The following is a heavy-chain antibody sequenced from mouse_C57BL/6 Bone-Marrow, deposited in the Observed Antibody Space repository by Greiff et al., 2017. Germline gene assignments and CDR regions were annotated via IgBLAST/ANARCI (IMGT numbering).Heavy chain of an antibody. CDR2: INYDGSST. J-gene: IGHJ3*01. Sequence: EVQVVESEGGLVQPGSSMKLSCTASGFTFSDYYMAWVRQVPEKGLEWVANINYDGSSTYYLDSLKSRFIISRDNAKNILYLQMSSLKSEDTATYYGARDYYGSSYARPWFAYWGQGTLVTVSA. CDR1: GFTFSDYY. V-gene: IGHV5-16*01. D-gene: IGHD1-1*01. CDR3: ARDYYGSSYARPWFAY.